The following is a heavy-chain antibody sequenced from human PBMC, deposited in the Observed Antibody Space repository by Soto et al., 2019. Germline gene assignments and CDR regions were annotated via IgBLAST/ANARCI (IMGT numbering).Heavy chain of an antibody. D-gene: IGHD2-21*02. CDR3: ARSIVVVTALDY. CDR2: INAGNGNT. CDR1: GYTFSNYG. J-gene: IGHJ4*02. V-gene: IGHV1-3*01. Sequence: ASVKVSCKASGYTFSNYGIHWVRQAPGQRLEWMGLINAGNGNTKYSQKFQGRVTITRDTSASTAYMELSSLRSEDTAVYYCARSIVVVTALDYWGQGPLVTVSS.